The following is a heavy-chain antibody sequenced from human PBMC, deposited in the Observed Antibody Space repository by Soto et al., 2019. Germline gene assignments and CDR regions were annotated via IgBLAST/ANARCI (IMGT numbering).Heavy chain of an antibody. V-gene: IGHV4-30-4*01. CDR3: ARDGGFCTNGVCPVYYYYGMDV. J-gene: IGHJ6*02. Sequence: QVQLQESGPGLVKPSQTLSLTCTVSGGSISSGEYYWSWIRQPPGEGLEWIGNIYYSGTTYNNPSLKIRVTISVDTSNNQFSLKLSSVTAADTAVYYCARDGGFCTNGVCPVYYYYGMDVWGQGTTVTVSS. D-gene: IGHD2-8*01. CDR1: GGSISSGEYY. CDR2: IYYSGTT.